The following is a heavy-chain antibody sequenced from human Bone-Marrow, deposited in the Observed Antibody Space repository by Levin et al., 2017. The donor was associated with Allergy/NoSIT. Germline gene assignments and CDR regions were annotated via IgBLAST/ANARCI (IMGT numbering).Heavy chain of an antibody. J-gene: IGHJ3*02. CDR2: IYPDDSDT. CDR1: GYSFTGYW. CDR3: GRSWSSSPSGAFDN. V-gene: IGHV5-51*01. Sequence: GESLKISCQVSGYSFTGYWIGWVRQMPGKGLEWMGIIYPDDSDTRYSPSFHGQVTISADKPISTAYLQWSSLKAADTAIYYWGRSWSSSPSGAFDNGGRGTMVAGSS. D-gene: IGHD6-13*01.